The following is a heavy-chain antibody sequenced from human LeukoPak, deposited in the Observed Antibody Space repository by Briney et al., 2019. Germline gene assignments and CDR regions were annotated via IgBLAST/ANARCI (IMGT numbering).Heavy chain of an antibody. V-gene: IGHV4-39*01. CDR1: GGTISSSSYY. CDR3: ARMVVDLNFDY. J-gene: IGHJ4*02. CDR2: IYYSGST. D-gene: IGHD2-15*01. Sequence: SETQSLTCTVSGGTISSSSYYWGWIRQPPGKGREWIGSIYYSGSTYYNPSLKSRLTISVDTSKTQFSLKLSSVTAADTAVYYCARMVVDLNFDYWGQGTLVTVSS.